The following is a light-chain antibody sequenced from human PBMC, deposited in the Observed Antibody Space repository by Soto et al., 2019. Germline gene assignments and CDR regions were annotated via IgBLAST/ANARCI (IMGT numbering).Light chain of an antibody. Sequence: QSVLAQPPSVSGAPGQMVTISCTGSSSNIGAGYDVHWYQQLPGTAPKLLIYGNSNRPSGVPDRFSGSKSGTSGSLAITGLQAEDEADYYCQSYDGSLSGYVFGTGTKVTVL. CDR2: GNS. V-gene: IGLV1-40*01. CDR3: QSYDGSLSGYV. CDR1: SSNIGAGYD. J-gene: IGLJ1*01.